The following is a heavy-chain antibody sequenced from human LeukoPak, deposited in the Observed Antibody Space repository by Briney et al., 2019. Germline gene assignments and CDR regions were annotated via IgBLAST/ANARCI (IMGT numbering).Heavy chain of an antibody. CDR3: ARVLAGATTAFDY. CDR2: IKQDGSEK. J-gene: IGHJ4*02. CDR1: GFTFSSYW. Sequence: GGSLRLSCAASGFTFSSYWMSWVRQAPGKGLEWVANIKQDGSEKYYVDSVKGRFTISRDNAKNSLYLQMNSLRAEDTAVYYCARVLAGATTAFDYWGQGTLVTVSS. D-gene: IGHD1-26*01. V-gene: IGHV3-7*04.